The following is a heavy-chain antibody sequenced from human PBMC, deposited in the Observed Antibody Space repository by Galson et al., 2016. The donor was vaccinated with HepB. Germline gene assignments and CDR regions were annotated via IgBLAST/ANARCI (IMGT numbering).Heavy chain of an antibody. J-gene: IGHJ4*02. Sequence: SLRLSCAASGFTFDDYGMNWVRQAPGKGLEWVSGINWNGGSTSYADSVRGRFIISRENAKNSIYLQMNSLTAEDTAFYYCARGDLYGGEHDFWAQGILVTVSS. CDR2: INWNGGST. V-gene: IGHV3-20*04. CDR3: ARGDLYGGEHDF. D-gene: IGHD4-23*01. CDR1: GFTFDDYG.